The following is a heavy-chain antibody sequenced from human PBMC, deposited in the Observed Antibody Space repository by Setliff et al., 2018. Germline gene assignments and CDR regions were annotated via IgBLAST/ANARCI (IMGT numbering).Heavy chain of an antibody. J-gene: IGHJ6*03. CDR2: IITAFGSA. CDR1: GTTFNSHA. V-gene: IGHV1-69*06. CDR3: ATSPKKVTGSDYYNYYMDV. D-gene: IGHD3-9*01. Sequence: SVKVSCKTSGTTFNSHAINWVRQAPGQGLEWMGMIITAFGSAISAQKFQDRVSITADRTTYTAYLELTSLTLEDTAVYYCATSPKKVTGSDYYNYYMDVWGKGTTVTVSS.